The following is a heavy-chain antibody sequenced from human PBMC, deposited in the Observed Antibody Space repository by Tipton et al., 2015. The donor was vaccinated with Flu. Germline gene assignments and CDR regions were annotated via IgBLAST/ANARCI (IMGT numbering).Heavy chain of an antibody. D-gene: IGHD3-22*01. CDR1: GFSVSNKY. CDR3: TLDLYSRGKYYLDY. Sequence: SLRLSCAASGFSVSNKYMSWVRQAPGKGMEWVSVIYGDGSTYYADSVKGRFTISRDDSKDTLYLQLKSLTAEDTAIYYCTLDLYSRGKYYLDYWGQGTLVTVSS. V-gene: IGHV3-53*01. J-gene: IGHJ4*02. CDR2: IYGDGST.